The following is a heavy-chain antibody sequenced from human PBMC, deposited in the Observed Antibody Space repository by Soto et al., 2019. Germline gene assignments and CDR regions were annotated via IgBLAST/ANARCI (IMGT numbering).Heavy chain of an antibody. D-gene: IGHD5-12*01. CDR3: VKGEGVMVATFDY. J-gene: IGHJ4*02. V-gene: IGHV3-64D*09. CDR2: ISSNGGST. CDR1: GFTFSSYA. Sequence: GESLKISCSASGFTFSSYAMHWVRQAPGKGLEYVSAISSNGGSTYYADSVKGRFTISRDNSKNTLYLQMSSLGAEDTAVYYCVKGEGVMVATFDYWGQGTLVTVSS.